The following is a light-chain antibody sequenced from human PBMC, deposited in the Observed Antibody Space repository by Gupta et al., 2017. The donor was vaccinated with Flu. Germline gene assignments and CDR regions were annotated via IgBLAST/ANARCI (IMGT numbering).Light chain of an antibody. Sequence: PSTLSASVGDRVTITCRASQSISTWLAWYQQKPGKAPKLLIYKASRGEPGVPSRFSGSGSGTEFTLTISSLQPDDFATYYCQQYNNYPWTFGQGTKVEIK. J-gene: IGKJ1*01. V-gene: IGKV1-5*03. CDR3: QQYNNYPWT. CDR1: QSISTW. CDR2: KAS.